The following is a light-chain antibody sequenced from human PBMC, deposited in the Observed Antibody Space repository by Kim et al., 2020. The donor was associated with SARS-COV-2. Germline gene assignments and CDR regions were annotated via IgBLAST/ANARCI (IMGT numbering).Light chain of an antibody. Sequence: GQRVTISCTGSSSNIGAAYDVPWYQQLPGTAPKLLIYGNSNRPSGVPDRFSGSKSGTSASLAITGLQAEDEADYYCQSYDSSLSVLFGTGTKVTVL. CDR3: QSYDSSLSVL. CDR1: SSNIGAAYD. V-gene: IGLV1-40*01. J-gene: IGLJ1*01. CDR2: GNS.